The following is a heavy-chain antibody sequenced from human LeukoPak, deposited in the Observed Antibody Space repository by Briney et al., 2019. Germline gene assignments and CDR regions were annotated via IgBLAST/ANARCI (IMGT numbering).Heavy chain of an antibody. CDR2: IYYSGST. V-gene: IGHV4-39*07. D-gene: IGHD3-10*01. Sequence: SETLSLTCTVSGGSIRSSSYYWGWIRQPPGKGLEWIGSIYYSGSTYYNPSLKSRVTISVDTSKNQFSLKLSSVTAADTAVYYCARAVYYYGSGSYPPDAFDIWGQGTMVTVSS. CDR1: GGSIRSSSYY. CDR3: ARAVYYYGSGSYPPDAFDI. J-gene: IGHJ3*02.